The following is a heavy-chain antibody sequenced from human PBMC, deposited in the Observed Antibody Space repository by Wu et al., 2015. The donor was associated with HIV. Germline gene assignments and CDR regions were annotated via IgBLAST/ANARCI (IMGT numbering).Heavy chain of an antibody. CDR3: AGYASGYNWLRY. CDR2: IHPTSGDT. D-gene: IGHD5-12*01. CDR1: GYSLSPYY. Sequence: QLMQSGAEVRKPGASVKVSCKASGYSLSPYYMHWVRQAPGQGLEWMGWIHPTSGDTKYAQSFQGRVTMTLDTSINTAYMELNRLRSDDTAVYYCAGYASGYNWLRYWGQGTLVTVSS. J-gene: IGHJ4*02. V-gene: IGHV1-2*02.